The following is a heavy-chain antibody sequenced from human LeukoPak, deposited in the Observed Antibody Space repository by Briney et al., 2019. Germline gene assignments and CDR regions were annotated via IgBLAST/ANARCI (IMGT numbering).Heavy chain of an antibody. CDR2: IWYDGRNK. J-gene: IGHJ3*02. CDR3: ARVNRGDAFDI. Sequence: GGSLRLSCAASGFTFRSHGMHWVRQAPGKGLEWVAVIWYDGRNKFYADSLKGRFTISRDNSKNTLYLQMNSLRAKDTAVYYCARVNRGDAFDIWGQGTLVTVSS. CDR1: GFTFRSHG. V-gene: IGHV3-33*01. D-gene: IGHD3-16*02.